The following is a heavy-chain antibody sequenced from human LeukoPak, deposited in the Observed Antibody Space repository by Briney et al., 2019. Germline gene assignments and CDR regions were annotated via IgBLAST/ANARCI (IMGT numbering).Heavy chain of an antibody. CDR1: GYTFTRHY. J-gene: IGHJ5*02. CDR3: ARDNSLQDMAWWFDP. CDR2: INPTGTSS. D-gene: IGHD5-24*01. V-gene: IGHV1-46*01. Sequence: ASVEVSCKSSGYTFTRHYLHWVRQAPGQGLEWVGLINPTGTSSWSAQKFQGRVTLTRDMSTSTDYMELSSLRSEDTAVYYCARDNSLQDMAWWFDPWGQGTLVIVSS.